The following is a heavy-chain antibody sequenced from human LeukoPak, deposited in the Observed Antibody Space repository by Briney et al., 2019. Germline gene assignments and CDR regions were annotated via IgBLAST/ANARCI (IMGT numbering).Heavy chain of an antibody. CDR2: NIPIFGTA. D-gene: IGHD1-26*01. J-gene: IGHJ4*02. CDR1: GGTFSSYA. CDR3: ARIVGATQKGY. V-gene: IGHV1-69*13. Sequence: ASVKVSCKASGGTFSSYAISWVRQAPGQGLEWMGGNIPIFGTANYAQKFQGRVTITADESTSTAYMELSSLRSEDTAVYYCARIVGATQKGYWGQGTLVTVSS.